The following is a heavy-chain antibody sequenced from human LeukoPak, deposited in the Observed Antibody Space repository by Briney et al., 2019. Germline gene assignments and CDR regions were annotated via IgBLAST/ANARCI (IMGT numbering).Heavy chain of an antibody. CDR2: ISYDGSSK. D-gene: IGHD3-22*01. V-gene: IGHV3-30*19. Sequence: GGSLRLSCAASGFTFSSYGMRWVRQAPGKGLEWVAVISYDGSSKYYADSVKGRFTISRDNSKNTLYLQMNSLRAEDTAVYYCARDLTYDSSGYYYGLDYWGQGTLVTVSS. CDR1: GFTFSSYG. J-gene: IGHJ4*02. CDR3: ARDLTYDSSGYYYGLDY.